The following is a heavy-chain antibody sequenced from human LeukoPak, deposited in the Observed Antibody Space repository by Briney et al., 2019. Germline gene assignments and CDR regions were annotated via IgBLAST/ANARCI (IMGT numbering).Heavy chain of an antibody. V-gene: IGHV4-34*01. D-gene: IGHD1-26*01. CDR1: GGSFSGYY. CDR2: INHSGST. J-gene: IGHJ4*02. CDR3: ARVGLYSGSYYAFDY. Sequence: PSETLSLTCAVYGGSFSGYYWSWIRQPPGKGLEWIGEINHSGSTNYNPSLKSRVTISVDTSKNQFSLKLSSVTAADTAVYYCARVGLYSGSYYAFDYWGQGILVTVSS.